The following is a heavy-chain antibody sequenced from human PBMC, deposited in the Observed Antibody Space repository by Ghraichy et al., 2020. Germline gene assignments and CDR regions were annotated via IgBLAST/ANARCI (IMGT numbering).Heavy chain of an antibody. J-gene: IGHJ5*02. V-gene: IGHV1-24*01. CDR1: GYTLTELS. Sequence: ASVKVSCKVSGYTLTELSMHWVRQAPGKGLEWMGGFDPEDGETIYAQKFQGRVTMTEDTSTDTAYMELSSLRSEDTAVYYCATAGEYCTNGVCTIKNWFDPWGQGTLVTVSS. CDR3: ATAGEYCTNGVCTIKNWFDP. D-gene: IGHD2-8*01. CDR2: FDPEDGET.